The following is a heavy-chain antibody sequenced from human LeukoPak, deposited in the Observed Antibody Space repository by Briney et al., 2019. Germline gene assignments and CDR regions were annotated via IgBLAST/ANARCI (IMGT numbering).Heavy chain of an antibody. D-gene: IGHD2/OR15-2a*01. CDR1: GFTFSSYG. V-gene: IGHV3-30*02. CDR2: IRYDGSHT. J-gene: IGHJ6*03. Sequence: GGSLRLSCAASGFTFSSYGMLWVRQAPGKGLEWVAFIRYDGSHTYYADSVKGRFTISRDNSKNTLYLQMNSLRTEDTAVYYCAKILSNYYYMDVWGKGTTVTISS. CDR3: AKILSNYYYMDV.